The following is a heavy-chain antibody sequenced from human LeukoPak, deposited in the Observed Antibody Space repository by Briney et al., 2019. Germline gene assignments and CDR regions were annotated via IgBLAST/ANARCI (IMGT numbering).Heavy chain of an antibody. D-gene: IGHD5-18*01. Sequence: GGSLTLSCAVSGCPFSPDWWSWVRQAPGKGLEWVAVIKKCGSETHYVDSVKGRFTISRDSPRNSLYLQMSSLKADDTAVSYCASLDTAAIRTGGYWGQGTLVTVSS. CDR3: ASLDTAAIRTGGY. V-gene: IGHV3-7*01. CDR2: IKKCGSET. CDR1: GCPFSPDW. J-gene: IGHJ4*02.